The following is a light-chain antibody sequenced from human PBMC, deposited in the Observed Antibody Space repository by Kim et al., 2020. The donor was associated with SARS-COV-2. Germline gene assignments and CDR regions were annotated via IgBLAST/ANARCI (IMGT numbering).Light chain of an antibody. Sequence: SYELTQPPAVSVSPGQTANIPCAGEKLGDKFVCWYQQRPGQSPQLVIHQDDKRPSGVPARFSGSNSGNTATLTISGTQAMAEAAYYCQAWDIGTVLFGGG. CDR1: KLGDKF. J-gene: IGLJ2*01. V-gene: IGLV3-1*01. CDR3: QAWDIGTVL. CDR2: QDD.